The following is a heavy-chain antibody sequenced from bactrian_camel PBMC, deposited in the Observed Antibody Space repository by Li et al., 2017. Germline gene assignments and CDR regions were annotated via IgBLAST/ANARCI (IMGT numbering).Heavy chain of an antibody. J-gene: IGHJ4*01. D-gene: IGHD6*01. CDR2: FYAGDDST. CDR1: RNPYKTHC. V-gene: IGHV3S1*01. CDR3: APGLHH. Sequence: HVQLVESGGGSVQAGGSLRLSCANSRNPYKTHCMAWFRQAPGKEREGVARFYAGDDSTYYADSVKGRFTISRDNAKNTLYLQMNSLQSEDTAVYYCAPGLHHWGQGTQVTVS.